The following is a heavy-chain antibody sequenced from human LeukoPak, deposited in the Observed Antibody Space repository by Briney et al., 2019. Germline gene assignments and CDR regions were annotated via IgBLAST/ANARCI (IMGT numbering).Heavy chain of an antibody. V-gene: IGHV3-21*01. Sequence: GGSLRLSCAASGFTFRNYALIWVRHAPGKGLEWLSSISSSSSAIYYADSVHGRFTISRDNARQTLYLEMDSLAVEDTAVYYCARGDYSSSFDYWGQGTLVTVSS. CDR3: ARGDYSSSFDY. J-gene: IGHJ4*02. D-gene: IGHD6-19*01. CDR1: GFTFRNYA. CDR2: ISSSSSAI.